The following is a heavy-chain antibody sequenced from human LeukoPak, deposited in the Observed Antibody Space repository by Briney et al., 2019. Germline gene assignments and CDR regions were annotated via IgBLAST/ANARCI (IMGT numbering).Heavy chain of an antibody. Sequence: GGSLRLSCAASGFTFSGSTVHWVRQASGKGLDWVGHIRTKANNYATAYAASVKGRFTISRDDSKNTAYLQMNSLKIEDTAVYYCSRHEALPGDYWGQGALVTVSS. V-gene: IGHV3-73*01. D-gene: IGHD2-21*02. J-gene: IGHJ4*02. CDR2: IRTKANNYAT. CDR3: SRHEALPGDY. CDR1: GFTFSGST.